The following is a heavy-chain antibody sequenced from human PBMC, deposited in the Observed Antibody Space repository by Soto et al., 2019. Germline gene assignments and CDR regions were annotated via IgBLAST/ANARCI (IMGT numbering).Heavy chain of an antibody. Sequence: EVQLLESGGALVQPGGSLRLSCAASGFTFSNSAMSWVRQAPGRGLEWVSAISGGGGSTYFADSVKGRFTISRDNSRNILYLQMSGLRAQDTALYYCAKAGGVRVLDAFDVWGQGTMVTVSS. D-gene: IGHD2-8*01. CDR1: GFTFSNSA. CDR2: ISGGGGST. V-gene: IGHV3-23*01. CDR3: AKAGGVRVLDAFDV. J-gene: IGHJ3*01.